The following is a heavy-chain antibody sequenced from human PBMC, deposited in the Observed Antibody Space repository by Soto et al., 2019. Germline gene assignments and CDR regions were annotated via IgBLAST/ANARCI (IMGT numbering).Heavy chain of an antibody. CDR1: GGTFSSYA. CDR3: ARGGRDGYNYYFDY. J-gene: IGHJ4*02. D-gene: IGHD5-12*01. CDR2: IIPIFGTA. V-gene: IGHV1-69*13. Sequence: SVKVSCKASGGTFSSYAISWVRQAPGQGLEWMGGIIPIFGTANYAQKFQGRVTITADESTSTAYMELSSLRTEDTAVYYCARGGRDGYNYYFDYWGQGTLVTITS.